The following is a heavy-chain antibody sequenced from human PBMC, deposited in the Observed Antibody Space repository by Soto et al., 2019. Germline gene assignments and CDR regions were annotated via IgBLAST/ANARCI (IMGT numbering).Heavy chain of an antibody. J-gene: IGHJ6*03. Sequence: SETLSLTCAVYGGSFSGYYWSWIRQPPGKGLEWIGEINHSGSTNYNPSLKSRVTISVDTSKNQFSLKLSSVTAADTAVYYCARGGLLVPAANLRSYYMDVWGKGTTVTVSS. CDR3: ARGGLLVPAANLRSYYMDV. D-gene: IGHD2-2*01. CDR1: GGSFSGYY. V-gene: IGHV4-34*01. CDR2: INHSGST.